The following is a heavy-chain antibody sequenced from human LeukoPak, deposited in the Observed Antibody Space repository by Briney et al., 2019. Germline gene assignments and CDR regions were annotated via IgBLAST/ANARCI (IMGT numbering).Heavy chain of an antibody. V-gene: IGHV1-69*04. J-gene: IGHJ4*02. Sequence: GASVKVSYKASGGTCRSYAISWVRQAPGQGLEWMGRIIPILGIANYAQKFQGRVTITADKSTITAYMELSSLRSEVTALYYCSSLQTADFDYWGQGTLVTVSS. CDR1: GGTCRSYA. CDR2: IIPILGIA. D-gene: IGHD7-27*01. CDR3: SSLQTADFDY.